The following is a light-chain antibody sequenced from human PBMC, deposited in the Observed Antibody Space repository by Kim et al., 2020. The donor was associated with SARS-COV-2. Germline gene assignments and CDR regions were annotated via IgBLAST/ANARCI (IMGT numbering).Light chain of an antibody. J-gene: IGKJ4*01. CDR3: QQRSNWPLT. Sequence: LSPGERATLSCRASQSVGSYLAWDRQKPGQAPRLLIYDASNRATGIPARFSGSGSGTDFTLTISSLEPEDFAVYYCQQRSNWPLTFGGGTKVDIK. CDR2: DAS. CDR1: QSVGSY. V-gene: IGKV3-11*01.